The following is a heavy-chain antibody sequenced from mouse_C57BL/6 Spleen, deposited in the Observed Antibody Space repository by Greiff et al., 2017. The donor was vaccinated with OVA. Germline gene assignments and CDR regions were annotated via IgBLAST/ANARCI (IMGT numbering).Heavy chain of an antibody. V-gene: IGHV7-3*01. CDR2: IRNKANGYTT. Sequence: EVKLEESGGGLVQPGGSLSLSCAASGFTFTDYYMSWVRQPPGKALEWLGFIRNKANGYTTEYSASVKGRFTISRDNSQSILYLQMIALRAEDSATYYCARSLYDYDVAYWGQGTLVTVSA. CDR3: ARSLYDYDVAY. CDR1: GFTFTDYY. J-gene: IGHJ3*01. D-gene: IGHD2-4*01.